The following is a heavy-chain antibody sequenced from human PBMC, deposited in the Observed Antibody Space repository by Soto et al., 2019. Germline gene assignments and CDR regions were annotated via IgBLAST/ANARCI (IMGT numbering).Heavy chain of an antibody. Sequence: GSLRLSCAASVFTFSSYAMHWVRQAPGKGLEWVAVISYDGSNKYYADSVKGRFTISRDNSKNTLYLQMNSLRAEYTAVYYCARFSYGSASYKTNYYYYGMDARGQGTTFT. D-gene: IGHD3-10*01. CDR2: ISYDGSNK. CDR1: VFTFSSYA. CDR3: ARFSYGSASYKTNYYYYGMDA. V-gene: IGHV3-30-3*01. J-gene: IGHJ6*02.